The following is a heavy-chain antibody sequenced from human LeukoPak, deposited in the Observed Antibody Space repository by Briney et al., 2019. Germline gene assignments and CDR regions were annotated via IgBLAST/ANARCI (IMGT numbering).Heavy chain of an antibody. V-gene: IGHV3-66*01. J-gene: IGHJ6*02. CDR2: IYSGGRT. CDR3: ARDRVRGYSYGRGPYYYYYGMDV. Sequence: QPGGSLRLSCAASGFTVCSNYMSWVRQAPGRGLEWVSLIYSGGRTYYADSVKGRFTISRDNSKNTLYLQMNSLRAEDTAVYYCARDRVRGYSYGRGPYYYYYGMDVWGQGTTVTVSS. D-gene: IGHD5-18*01. CDR1: GFTVCSNY.